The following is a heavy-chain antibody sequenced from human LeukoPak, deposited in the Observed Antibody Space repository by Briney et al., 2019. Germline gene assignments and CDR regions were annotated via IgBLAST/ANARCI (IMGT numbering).Heavy chain of an antibody. CDR2: ISYSGST. CDR1: GGSISSGYYY. D-gene: IGHD3-22*01. V-gene: IGHV4-30-4*01. J-gene: IGHJ5*02. Sequence: PSETLSLTCTVSGGSISSGYYYWSWIRQPPGKGLEWLGYISYSGSTYYNPSLESRVTISVDTSENQFSLKLSSVTAADTAVYYCARRNYYDSSGHYLWGQGTPVTVSS. CDR3: ARRNYYDSSGHYL.